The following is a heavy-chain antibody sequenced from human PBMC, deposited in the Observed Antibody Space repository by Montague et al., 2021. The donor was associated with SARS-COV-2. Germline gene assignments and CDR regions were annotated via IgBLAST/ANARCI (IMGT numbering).Heavy chain of an antibody. V-gene: IGHV3-30-3*01. CDR2: ISYDGSNK. CDR3: ARDGWSTAVVVGATPSFDY. J-gene: IGHJ4*02. D-gene: IGHD2-15*01. CDR1: GFTFSNYA. Sequence: SLRLSCAASGFTFSNYAMHWVRQAPGKGLEWVSFISYDGSNKYYADSVKGRFTISRDNSKNTLYLQMNSLRAADTAVYYFARDGWSTAVVVGATPSFDYRGQGTQVTV.